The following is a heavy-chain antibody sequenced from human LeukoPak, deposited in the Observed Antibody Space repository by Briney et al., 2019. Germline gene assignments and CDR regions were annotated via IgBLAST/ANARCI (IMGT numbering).Heavy chain of an antibody. CDR3: TTDQGPHWGSYFDS. V-gene: IGHV3-15*01. D-gene: IGHD7-27*01. J-gene: IGHJ4*02. Sequence: KAGGSLRLSCAASGFTFSSYWMSWVRQAPGKGLEWVGHIKRNSDGGTTDYIAPVKGRFTISRDDSENTLYLQMNNLKIEDTAVYYCTTDQGPHWGSYFDSWGQGTLVTVSS. CDR2: IKRNSDGGTT. CDR1: GFTFSSYW.